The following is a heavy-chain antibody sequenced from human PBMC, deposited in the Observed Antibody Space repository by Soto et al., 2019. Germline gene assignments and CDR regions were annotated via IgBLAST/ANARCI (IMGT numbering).Heavy chain of an antibody. J-gene: IGHJ4*02. CDR3: GRAIGRGIIRD. CDR2: IYSIGTFI. CDR1: GFIFRTYG. V-gene: IGHV3-21*01. D-gene: IGHD3-10*01. Sequence: EVQLVESGGGLVMPGGSLRLSCTASGFIFRTYGMTLVRQAPGKGLEWVSSIYSIGTFIYYADSVKGRFTISRDDAKNSLFLQMNGVRAEDTAVYYCGRAIGRGIIRDWGQGTLVTVSS.